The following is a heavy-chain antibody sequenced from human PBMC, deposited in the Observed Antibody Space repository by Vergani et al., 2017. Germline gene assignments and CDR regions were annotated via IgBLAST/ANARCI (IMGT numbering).Heavy chain of an antibody. V-gene: IGHV3-23*01. Sequence: EVQLLESGGGLVQPGGSLRLSCAASGFTFSSYAMSWVRQAPGKGLEWVSAISGSGGSTYYADSVKGRFTISRDNAKNSLYLQMNSLRAEDTALYYCAKGFIAVAGSHFDYWGQGTLVTVSS. CDR2: ISGSGGST. J-gene: IGHJ4*02. D-gene: IGHD6-19*01. CDR1: GFTFSSYA. CDR3: AKGFIAVAGSHFDY.